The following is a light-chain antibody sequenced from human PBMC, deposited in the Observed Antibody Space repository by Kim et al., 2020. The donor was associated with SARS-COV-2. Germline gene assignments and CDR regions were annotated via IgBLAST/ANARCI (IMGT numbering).Light chain of an antibody. CDR3: SSYGGSHNFV. Sequence: SALTQPPSASGSTGQSVTISCTGTSSDVGAYNYVSWFRQHPGKAPKLIIYEVSKRPSGVPDRFSGSKSGNTASLTVSGLQAEDEADYHCSSYGGSHNFVFGGGTQLTVL. CDR2: EVS. CDR1: SSDVGAYNY. J-gene: IGLJ2*01. V-gene: IGLV2-8*01.